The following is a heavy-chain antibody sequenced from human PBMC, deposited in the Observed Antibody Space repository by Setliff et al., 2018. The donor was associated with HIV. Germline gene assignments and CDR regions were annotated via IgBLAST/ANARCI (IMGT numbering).Heavy chain of an antibody. CDR2: IYYSGST. J-gene: IGHJ4*02. CDR3: ARGGGFWSGQLDF. D-gene: IGHD3-3*01. V-gene: IGHV4-39*07. CDR1: GGSISSSSYY. Sequence: PSETLSLTCTVSGGSISSSSYYWGWIRQPPGKGLEWIGSIYYSGSTYYNPSLKSRVTISVDTSKNQFSLKLSSVTAADTAVYYCARGGGFWSGQLDFWGQGTLVTVSS.